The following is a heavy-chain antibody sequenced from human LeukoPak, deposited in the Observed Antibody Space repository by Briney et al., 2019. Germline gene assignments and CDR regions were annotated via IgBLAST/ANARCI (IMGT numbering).Heavy chain of an antibody. D-gene: IGHD4-11*01. CDR1: GFTFSTYA. V-gene: IGHV3-23*01. CDR2: ISGSGDAT. J-gene: IGHJ4*02. CDR3: ADSNYWYPNDY. Sequence: PGGCLRLSCAASGFTFSTYAMRWVRQAPGKGLEWVSSISGSGDATYYADSVKGRFTISRDNSKNTLYLQMNSLRAEDTAVYYCADSNYWYPNDYWGQGTLVTVSS.